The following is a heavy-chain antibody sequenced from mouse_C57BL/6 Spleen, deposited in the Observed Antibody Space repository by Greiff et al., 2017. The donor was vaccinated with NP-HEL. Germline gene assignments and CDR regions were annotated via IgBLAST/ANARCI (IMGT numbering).Heavy chain of an antibody. CDR1: GYTFTSYW. Sequence: QVQLQQPGAELVMPGASVKLSCKASGYTFTSYWMHWVKQRPGQGLEWIGEIDPSDSYTNYNQKFKGKSTLTVDKSSSTAYMQLSSLTSEDSAVYYCARQGVLLRPYYARDYWGQGTSVTVSS. CDR2: IDPSDSYT. D-gene: IGHD1-1*01. V-gene: IGHV1-69*01. CDR3: ARQGVLLRPYYARDY. J-gene: IGHJ4*01.